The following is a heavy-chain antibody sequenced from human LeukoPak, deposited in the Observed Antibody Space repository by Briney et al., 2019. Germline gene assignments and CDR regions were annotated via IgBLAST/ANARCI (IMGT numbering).Heavy chain of an antibody. CDR2: IYSGGST. CDR1: GFTVSSNY. J-gene: IGHJ5*02. V-gene: IGHV3-66*01. Sequence: GSLRLSCAASGFTVSSNYMSWVRQAPGKGLEWVSVIYSGGSTYYADSVKGRFTISRDNSKNTLYLQMNSLRAEDTAVYYCAREYYDSSGYYVNWFDPWGQGTLVTVSS. CDR3: AREYYDSSGYYVNWFDP. D-gene: IGHD3-22*01.